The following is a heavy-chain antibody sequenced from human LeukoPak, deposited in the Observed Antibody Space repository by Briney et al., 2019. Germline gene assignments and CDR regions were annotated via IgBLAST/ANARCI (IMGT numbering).Heavy chain of an antibody. CDR1: GGSFSGYY. CDR2: INHSGST. V-gene: IGHV4-34*01. D-gene: IGHD6-19*01. CDR3: AVFSSGWYGESDY. J-gene: IGHJ4*02. Sequence: SETLSLTCAVYGGSFSGYYWSWIRQPPGKGLEWIGEINHSGSTNYNPSLKSRVTISVDTSKNQFSLKLGSVTAADTAVYYCAVFSSGWYGESDYWGQGTLVTVSS.